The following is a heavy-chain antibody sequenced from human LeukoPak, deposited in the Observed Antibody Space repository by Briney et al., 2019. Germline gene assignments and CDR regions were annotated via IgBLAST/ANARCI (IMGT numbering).Heavy chain of an antibody. D-gene: IGHD3-9*01. V-gene: IGHV4-61*01. CDR2: IYYSGST. Sequence: SETLSLTCTVSGGSVSSGSYYWNWIRQPPGKGLEWIGYIYYSGSTNYNPSLKSRVTISVDTSKNQFSLKLSSVTAADTAVYYCARDPGKYYDILTGYYYYYYYGMDVWGKGTTVTVSS. CDR1: GGSVSSGSYY. CDR3: ARDPGKYYDILTGYYYYYYYGMDV. J-gene: IGHJ6*04.